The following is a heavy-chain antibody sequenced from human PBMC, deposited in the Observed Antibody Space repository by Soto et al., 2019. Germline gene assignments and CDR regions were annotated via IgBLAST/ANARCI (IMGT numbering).Heavy chain of an antibody. V-gene: IGHV4-34*01. J-gene: IGHJ4*02. CDR3: AREEITMVRGVIRPNYFDY. Sequence: NPSETLSLTCAVYGGSFSGYYWSWIRQPPGKGLEWIGEINHSGSTNYNPSLKSRVTISVDTSKNQFSLKLSSVTAADTAVYYCAREEITMVRGVIRPNYFDYWGQGTLVTVSS. CDR2: INHSGST. CDR1: GGSFSGYY. D-gene: IGHD3-10*01.